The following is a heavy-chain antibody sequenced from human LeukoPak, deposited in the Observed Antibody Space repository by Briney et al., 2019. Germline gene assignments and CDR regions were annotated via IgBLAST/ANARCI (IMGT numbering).Heavy chain of an antibody. CDR2: IYYSGST. V-gene: IGHV4-31*03. Sequence: SQTLSLTCTVSGGSISSGGYYWSWIRQHPGKGLEWIGYIYYSGSTYYNPSLKSRVTISVDTSKNQFSLKLSSVTAADTAVYYCARELLLYYYDSSGYYDYWGQGALVTVSS. D-gene: IGHD3-22*01. J-gene: IGHJ4*02. CDR1: GGSISSGGYY. CDR3: ARELLLYYYDSSGYYDY.